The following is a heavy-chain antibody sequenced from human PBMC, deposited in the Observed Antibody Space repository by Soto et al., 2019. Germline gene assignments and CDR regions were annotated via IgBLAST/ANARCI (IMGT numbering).Heavy chain of an antibody. D-gene: IGHD6-19*01. CDR2: ISYDGSNK. CDR1: GLTFSNYG. Sequence: GGSLRLSCAASGLTFSNYGMHWVRQAPGKGLEWVAVISYDGSNKYYADSVKGRFTISRDNSKNTLYLQMNSLRAEDTAVYYCARDQQWLVRFYFDFWGQGTLVTVSS. CDR3: ARDQQWLVRFYFDF. J-gene: IGHJ4*02. V-gene: IGHV3-30*03.